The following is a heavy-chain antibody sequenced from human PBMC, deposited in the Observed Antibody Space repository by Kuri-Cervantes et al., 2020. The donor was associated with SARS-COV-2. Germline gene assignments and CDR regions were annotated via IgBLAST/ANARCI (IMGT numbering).Heavy chain of an antibody. J-gene: IGHJ3*02. CDR1: GDSVSSNSAA. CDR2: TYYRSRWYD. Sequence: SCATSGDSVSSNSAAWNWIRQSPSRGLEWLGRTYYRSRWYDDYAVSVKSRITINPDTSKNQFSLLLNSVTPEDTAVYYCARGDAFDIWGQGTMVTVSS. V-gene: IGHV6-1*01. CDR3: ARGDAFDI.